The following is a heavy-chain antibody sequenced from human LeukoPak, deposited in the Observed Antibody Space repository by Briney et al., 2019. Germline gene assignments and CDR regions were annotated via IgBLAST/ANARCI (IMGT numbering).Heavy chain of an antibody. CDR3: ARVGGFGSLYYFDY. V-gene: IGHV3-21*01. CDR2: ISSSSSYI. Sequence: PGGSLRLSCAASGFTFSSYAMSWVRQAPGKGLEWVSSISSSSSYIYYADSVKGRFTISRDNAKNSLYLQMNSLRAEDTAVYYCARVGGFGSLYYFDYWGQGTLVTVSS. J-gene: IGHJ4*02. CDR1: GFTFSSYA. D-gene: IGHD2-15*01.